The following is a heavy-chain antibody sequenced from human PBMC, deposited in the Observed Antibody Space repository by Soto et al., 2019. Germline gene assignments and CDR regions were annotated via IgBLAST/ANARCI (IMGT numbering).Heavy chain of an antibody. CDR1: GGSISSYY. J-gene: IGHJ4*02. Sequence: SETLSLTCTGSGGSISSYYWRWIRQPPGKGLEWIGYIYYSGSTNYNPSLKSRVTISVDTSKNQFSLKLSSVTAADTAVYYCARSRDGYKPDYWGQGTLVTVS. V-gene: IGHV4-59*08. CDR3: ARSRDGYKPDY. CDR2: IYYSGST. D-gene: IGHD5-12*01.